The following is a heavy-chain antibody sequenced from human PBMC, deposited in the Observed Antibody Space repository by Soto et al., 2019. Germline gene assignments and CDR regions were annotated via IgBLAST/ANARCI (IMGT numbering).Heavy chain of an antibody. CDR2: IDPSDSYT. J-gene: IGHJ6*02. Sequence: PGESLKISCKGSGYSFTSYWISWVRQMPGKGLEWMGRIDPSDSYTNYSPSFQGHVTISADKSISTAYLQWSSLKASDTAMYYCASPSLSTVTNYGMDVWGQGTTVTSP. CDR1: GYSFTSYW. V-gene: IGHV5-10-1*01. CDR3: ASPSLSTVTNYGMDV. D-gene: IGHD4-4*01.